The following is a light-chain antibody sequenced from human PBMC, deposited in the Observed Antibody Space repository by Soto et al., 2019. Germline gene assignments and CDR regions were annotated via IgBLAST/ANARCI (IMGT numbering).Light chain of an antibody. CDR2: LNSDGSH. V-gene: IGLV4-69*01. CDR3: QTWGTGIQV. CDR1: SGHSSYA. Sequence: QSALTQSPSASASLGAPVKLTCTLSSGHSSYAIAWHQQQPEKGPRYLMKLNSDGSHSKGDGIPDRFSGSSSGAERYLTISSLQSEDEADYYCQTWGTGIQVFGGGTKLTVL. J-gene: IGLJ3*02.